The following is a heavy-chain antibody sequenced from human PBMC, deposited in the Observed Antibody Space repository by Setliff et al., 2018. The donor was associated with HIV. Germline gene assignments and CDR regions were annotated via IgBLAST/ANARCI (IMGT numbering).Heavy chain of an antibody. CDR2: VDYSGSS. CDR1: GDSMRTNY. Sequence: SETLSLTCSVSGDSMRTNYWTWIRQSPGKGLEWIGHVDYSGSSTYNPSLNSRVTLSIDTSKSQFSLRLSSVTAADTALYCARERIYVDYWGQGTLVTVSS. J-gene: IGHJ4*02. CDR3: ARERIYVDY. V-gene: IGHV4-59*12.